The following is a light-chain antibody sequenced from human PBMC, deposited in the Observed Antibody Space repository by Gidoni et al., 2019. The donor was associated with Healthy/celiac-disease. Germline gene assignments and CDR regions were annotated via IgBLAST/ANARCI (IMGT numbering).Light chain of an antibody. Sequence: DIQMTQSPSTLSASVGDRVTIPCRASQSITSWLAWYQQKPGKAPKLLIYKASSLESGVPSRFSGSGSGTEFTLTISSLQPDDFATYDCKQYNSYPTWTFGQGTKVEIK. CDR1: QSITSW. CDR2: KAS. J-gene: IGKJ1*01. CDR3: KQYNSYPTWT. V-gene: IGKV1-5*03.